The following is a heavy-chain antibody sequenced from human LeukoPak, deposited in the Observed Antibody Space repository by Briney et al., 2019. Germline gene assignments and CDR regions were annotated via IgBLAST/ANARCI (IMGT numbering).Heavy chain of an antibody. D-gene: IGHD6-19*01. CDR1: GGSFSGYY. V-gene: IGHV4-34*01. CDR2: INHSGST. CDR3: ARGDLAVAGTGWFDP. Sequence: PSETLSLTCAVYGGSFSGYYWSWIRQPPGKGLEWIGEINHSGSTNYNPSLKSRVTISVDTSKNQFSLKLSSVTAADTAVYYCARGDLAVAGTGWFDPWGQGTLDTVSS. J-gene: IGHJ5*02.